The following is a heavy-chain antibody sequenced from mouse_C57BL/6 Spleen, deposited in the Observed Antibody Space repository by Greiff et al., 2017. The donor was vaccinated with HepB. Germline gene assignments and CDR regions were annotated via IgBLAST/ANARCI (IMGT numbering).Heavy chain of an antibody. CDR1: GYSFTGYY. CDR3: AKERFITTVVAREFDY. J-gene: IGHJ2*01. Sequence: EVQLQQSGPELVKPGASVKISCKASGYSFTGYYMNWVKQSPEKSLEWIGEINPSTGGTTYNQKFKAKATLTVDKSSSTAYMQLKSLTSEDSAVYYCAKERFITTVVAREFDYWGQGTTLTVSS. D-gene: IGHD1-1*01. CDR2: INPSTGGT. V-gene: IGHV1-42*01.